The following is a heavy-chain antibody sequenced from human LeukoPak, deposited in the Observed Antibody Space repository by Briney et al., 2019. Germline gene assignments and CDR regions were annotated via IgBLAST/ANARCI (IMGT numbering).Heavy chain of an antibody. D-gene: IGHD3-3*01. V-gene: IGHV3-23*01. CDR3: AKTGSRFLEWLLPEDY. CDR1: GFTFSSYA. Sequence: GGSLRLSCAASGFTFSSYAMSWVRQAPGKGLEWVSAISGSGGSTYYTDSVKGRFTISRDNSKNTLYLQMNSLRAEDTAVYYCAKTGSRFLEWLLPEDYWGQGTLVTVSS. CDR2: ISGSGGST. J-gene: IGHJ4*02.